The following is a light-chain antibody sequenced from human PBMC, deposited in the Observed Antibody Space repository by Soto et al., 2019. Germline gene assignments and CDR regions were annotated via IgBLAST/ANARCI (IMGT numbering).Light chain of an antibody. V-gene: IGKV3D-15*01. CDR3: QQYNDWPRT. Sequence: IVLPPSPATLSISPGESVTISCRARQLFSIYLACYQRRPGHAPRLLIYGSTTRATGVPPRFSGSVSGTEFTLTISSLQAEDFGVYYCQQYNDWPRTFGQGTR. CDR2: GST. J-gene: IGKJ5*01. CDR1: QLFSIY.